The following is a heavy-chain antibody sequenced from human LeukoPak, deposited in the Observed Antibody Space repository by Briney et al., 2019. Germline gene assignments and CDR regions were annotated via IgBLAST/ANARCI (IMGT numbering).Heavy chain of an antibody. J-gene: IGHJ4*02. CDR1: GFNFTTHA. Sequence: GGSLRLSCAASGFNFTTHAMAWVRQAPGKGLEWVSSFSGSISKIYYASSVRGRFTISRDNAKNSLYLQMNSLRVEDTAVYYCAKEGRSLQTYWGQGTLVTVSS. CDR2: FSGSISKI. D-gene: IGHD5-24*01. V-gene: IGHV3-23*01. CDR3: AKEGRSLQTY.